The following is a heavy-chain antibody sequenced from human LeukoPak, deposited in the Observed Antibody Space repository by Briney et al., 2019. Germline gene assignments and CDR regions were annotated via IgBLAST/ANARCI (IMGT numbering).Heavy chain of an antibody. CDR2: IIPFFGTT. D-gene: IGHD2-15*01. CDR1: GGTFSNYG. Sequence: ASVKVSCKASGGTFSNYGISWVRQAPGQGLEWMGRIIPFFGTTNYAQKFQGRVTITADKSTSTAYMELSSLRSEDTVVYYCVRTIGGGCDWGQGTLVTVSS. V-gene: IGHV1-69*06. CDR3: VRTIGGGCD. J-gene: IGHJ4*02.